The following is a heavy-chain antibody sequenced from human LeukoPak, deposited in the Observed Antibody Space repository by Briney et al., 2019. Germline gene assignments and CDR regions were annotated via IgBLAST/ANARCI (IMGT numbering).Heavy chain of an antibody. Sequence: GGSLRLSCVASGFTFSSYEMNWVRQAPGKGLEWVSYISSSGSTTFYADSVKGRFTISRDNSKNTLYLQMNSLRAEDTAVYYCAREQSAAAGDSPYYFDYWGQGTLVTVSS. CDR1: GFTFSSYE. V-gene: IGHV3-48*03. J-gene: IGHJ4*02. D-gene: IGHD6-13*01. CDR3: AREQSAAAGDSPYYFDY. CDR2: ISSSGSTT.